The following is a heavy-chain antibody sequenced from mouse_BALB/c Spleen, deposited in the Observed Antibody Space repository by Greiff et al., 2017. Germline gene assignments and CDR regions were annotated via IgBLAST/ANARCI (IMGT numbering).Heavy chain of an antibody. D-gene: IGHD2-1*01. Sequence: EVKLEESGGDLVKPGGSLKLSCAASGFTFSSYGMSWVRQTPDKRLEWVATISSGGSYTYYPDSVKGRFTISRDNAKNTLYLQMSSLKSEDTAMYYCARHEKMDGNWYFDVWGAGTTVTVSS. CDR1: GFTFSSYG. CDR3: ARHEKMDGNWYFDV. V-gene: IGHV5-6*02. J-gene: IGHJ1*01. CDR2: ISSGGSYT.